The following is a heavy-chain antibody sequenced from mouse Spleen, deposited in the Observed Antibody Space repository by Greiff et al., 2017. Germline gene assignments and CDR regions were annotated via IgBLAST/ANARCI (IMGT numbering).Heavy chain of an antibody. CDR2: IWSGGSI. CDR3: ARKGGTVCAH. CDR1: GFSFTSYG. Sequence: QVQLQQSGAGLVQPSQTLSITCTASGFSFTSYGVHWVRQSPGKGLEWLGLIWSGGSIDYNAAVQSRPSIRKDNSKSQVFFKMNGLRADDTVILYCARKGGTVCAHWRQGTLVTVST. D-gene: IGHD1-1*01. J-gene: IGHJ3*01. V-gene: IGHV2-2*01.